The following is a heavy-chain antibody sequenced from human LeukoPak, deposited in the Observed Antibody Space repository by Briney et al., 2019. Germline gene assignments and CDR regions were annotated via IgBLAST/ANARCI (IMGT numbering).Heavy chain of an antibody. D-gene: IGHD6-13*01. CDR2: ISSSSSYI. CDR3: AREQGQQLVLDY. V-gene: IGHV3-21*01. J-gene: IGHJ4*02. CDR1: GFTFSSYS. Sequence: GGSLRLSCAASGFTFSSYSMNWVRQAPGKGLEWVSSISSSSSYIYYADSVKGRFTISRDNAKNSLYLQMNSLRAEDTAVYYCAREQGQQLVLDYWGQGTLVTVSS.